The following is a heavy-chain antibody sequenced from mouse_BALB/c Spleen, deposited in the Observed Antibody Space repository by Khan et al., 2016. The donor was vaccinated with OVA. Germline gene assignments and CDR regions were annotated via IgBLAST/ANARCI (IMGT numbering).Heavy chain of an antibody. CDR3: ARLAYYYNSEGFAY. CDR1: GFTFSTYG. D-gene: IGHD1-1*02. CDR2: ISSGGHYT. V-gene: IGHV5-6*01. Sequence: DVHLVESGGDLVKPGGSLKLSCAASGFTFSTYGMSWVRQTPDKRLEWVATISSGGHYTFYIDSVKGRFTITRDNAENIQYRQMTILRSDDTAMYYGARLAYYYNSEGFAYWGQGTLVTVSA. J-gene: IGHJ3*01.